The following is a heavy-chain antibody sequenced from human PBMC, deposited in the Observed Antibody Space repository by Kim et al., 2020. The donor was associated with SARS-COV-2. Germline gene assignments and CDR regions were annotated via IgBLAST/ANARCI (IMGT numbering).Heavy chain of an antibody. J-gene: IGHJ4*02. CDR3: ARDPAYGDYSFDY. V-gene: IGHV3-7*01. CDR1: GFTFSSYW. D-gene: IGHD4-17*01. CDR2: IKQDGSEK. Sequence: GGSLRLSCAASGFTFSSYWMSWVRQAPGKGLEWVANIKQDGSEKYYVDSVKGRFTISRDNAKNSLYLQMNSLRAEDTAVYYCARDPAYGDYSFDYWGQGTLVTVSS.